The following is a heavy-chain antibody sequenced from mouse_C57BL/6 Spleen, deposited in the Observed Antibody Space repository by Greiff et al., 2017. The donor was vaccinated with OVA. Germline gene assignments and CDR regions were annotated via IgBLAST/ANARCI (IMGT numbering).Heavy chain of an antibody. CDR2: ISSGGSYT. Sequence: EVMLVESGGDLVKPGGSLKLSCAASGFTFSSYGMSWVRQTPDKRLEWVATISSGGSYTYYPDSVKGRFTISRDNAKNTLYLQMSSLKSEDTAMYYGARHDGSSPGYFDYWGQGTTLTVSS. CDR3: ARHDGSSPGYFDY. CDR1: GFTFSSYG. J-gene: IGHJ2*01. D-gene: IGHD1-1*01. V-gene: IGHV5-6*01.